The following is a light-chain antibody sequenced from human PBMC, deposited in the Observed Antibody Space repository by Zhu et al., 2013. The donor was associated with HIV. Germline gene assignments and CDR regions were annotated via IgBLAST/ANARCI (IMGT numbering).Light chain of an antibody. Sequence: EVVLTQSPATLSVSPGERATISCRASQSVSSNLAWYQQKPGQAPRLLIYGASTRATGVPARFSGSGSGTEFTLTVSSLQSEDFAVYFCQQYNNWPPITFGQGTRLEIK. CDR2: GAS. CDR1: QSVSSN. V-gene: IGKV3-15*01. CDR3: QQYNNWPPIT. J-gene: IGKJ5*01.